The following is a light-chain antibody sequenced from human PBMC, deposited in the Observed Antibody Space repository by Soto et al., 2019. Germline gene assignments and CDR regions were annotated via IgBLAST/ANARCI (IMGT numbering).Light chain of an antibody. CDR2: VAS. Sequence: DIQMTQSPSSLSPSVGDSVTISCRASQNIDTYLNWYQQKPGEAPKLLIYVASRLQSGVPSRFSGSGSGTDFTLTIIGLQPEDFATYYCQQSSTTPYTFGQGTNLEIK. CDR3: QQSSTTPYT. J-gene: IGKJ2*01. V-gene: IGKV1-39*01. CDR1: QNIDTY.